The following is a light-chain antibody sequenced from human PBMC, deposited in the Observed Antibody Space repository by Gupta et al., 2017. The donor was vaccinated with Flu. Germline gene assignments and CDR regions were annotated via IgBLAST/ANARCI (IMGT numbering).Light chain of an antibody. V-gene: IGLV2-14*01. CDR1: SSDVGGYNY. CDR3: SSDTSSATRYVFGARYV. CDR2: EVN. Sequence: QSALTQPASVSGSPGQSITISCTGTSSDVGGYNYVSWYQQHPGKAPKLMIYEVNNRPSGVSNRFSGSKSGNKASLTISGLQAEDEDDYYCSSDTSSATRYVFGARYVLGAGTKVTVL. J-gene: IGLJ1*01.